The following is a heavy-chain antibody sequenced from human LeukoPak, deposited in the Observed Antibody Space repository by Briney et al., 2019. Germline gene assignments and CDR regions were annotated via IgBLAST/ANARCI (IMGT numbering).Heavy chain of an antibody. CDR1: GYDFTNYW. Sequence: GESLKISCQASGYDFTNYWIAWVRQMPGKGLEWVGIIYPGASDTRYSPSFQGHVTISTDKSISAAYLQWSSLKASDSAMYFCARTAKGTVSGVWYFDLWGRGTLVTVSS. CDR2: IYPGASDT. CDR3: ARTAKGTVSGVWYFDL. D-gene: IGHD4-17*01. J-gene: IGHJ2*01. V-gene: IGHV5-51*01.